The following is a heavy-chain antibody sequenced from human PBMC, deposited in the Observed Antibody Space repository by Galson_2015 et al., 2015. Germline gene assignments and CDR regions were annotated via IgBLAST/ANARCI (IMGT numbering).Heavy chain of an antibody. CDR3: ARYDYGDFDDAFDI. Sequence: SLRLSCAASGFTFSTSSMNWVRQAPGKGLEWVSSISSSRSYIYYADSVKGRFTISRDNAENSLYLQMNSLRAEDTAVYYCARYDYGDFDDAFDIWGLGTMVTVSS. J-gene: IGHJ3*02. D-gene: IGHD4-17*01. CDR2: ISSSRSYI. V-gene: IGHV3-21*01. CDR1: GFTFSTSS.